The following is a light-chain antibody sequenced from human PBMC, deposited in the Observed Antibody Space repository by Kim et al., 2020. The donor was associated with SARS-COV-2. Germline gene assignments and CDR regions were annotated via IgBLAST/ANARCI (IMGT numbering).Light chain of an antibody. V-gene: IGLV2-14*03. CDR1: SSDVDGFNY. CDR2: DVS. J-gene: IGLJ2*01. Sequence: GQSITISCTGTSSDVDGFNYVSWYQQHPGKAPQLMIYDVSNRPSGVSLRFSGSKSGNTASLTISGLQAEDESDFYCSAYTSSNTLVFGGGTQLTVL. CDR3: SAYTSSNTLV.